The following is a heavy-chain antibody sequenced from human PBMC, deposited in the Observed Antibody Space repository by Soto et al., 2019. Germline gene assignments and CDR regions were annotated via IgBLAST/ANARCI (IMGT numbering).Heavy chain of an antibody. V-gene: IGHV4-59*06. CDR1: GGSISSYY. CDR2: IYYSGNT. J-gene: IGHJ4*02. Sequence: SETLSLTCTVSGGSISSYYWNWIRQPPGKGLEWIGYIYYSGNTYYNPSLKSRVMISVDTSKNQFSLNLSSVTAADTAVYYCASGYYDILTGRDTKYYFDYWGQGALVTVSS. D-gene: IGHD3-9*01. CDR3: ASGYYDILTGRDTKYYFDY.